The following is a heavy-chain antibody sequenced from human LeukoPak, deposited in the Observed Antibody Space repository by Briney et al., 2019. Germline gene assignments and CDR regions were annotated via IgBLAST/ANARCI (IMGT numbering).Heavy chain of an antibody. CDR1: GYTFTSYG. CDR2: ISAYNGNT. J-gene: IGHJ4*02. D-gene: IGHD3-22*01. Sequence: WASVKVSCKASGYTFTSYGISWVRQAPGQGLEWMGWISAYNGNTNYAQKLQGRVTMTTDTSTSTAYMELRSLRSDDTAVYYCASPDSSGYYYDYWGQGTLVTVSS. V-gene: IGHV1-18*01. CDR3: ASPDSSGYYYDY.